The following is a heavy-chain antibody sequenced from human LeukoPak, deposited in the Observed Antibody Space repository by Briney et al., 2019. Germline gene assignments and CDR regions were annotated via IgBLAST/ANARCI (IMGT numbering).Heavy chain of an antibody. CDR3: ASIPIQDSSEINCHGTHDY. Sequence: GGSLRLSCAASGFTFSSYSMNWVRQAPGKGLEWVSSISSSSSYIYYADSVKGRFTISRDNAKNSLYLQMNSLRAEDTAVYYCASIPIQDSSEINCHGTHDYWGQGTLVTVSS. V-gene: IGHV3-21*01. CDR2: ISSSSSYI. J-gene: IGHJ4*02. D-gene: IGHD3-22*01. CDR1: GFTFSSYS.